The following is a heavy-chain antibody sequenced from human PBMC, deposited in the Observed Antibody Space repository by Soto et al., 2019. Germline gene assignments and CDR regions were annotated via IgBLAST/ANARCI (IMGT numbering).Heavy chain of an antibody. CDR2: IYFSGNT. CDR3: ARAVNDYGSYFDY. Sequence: SETLSLTCSVTGYSISSRVFYWTWIRQHPGKGLEWIGNIYFSGNTYYNSALKSRVTMSVDTSNNQFSLDLRSVTAADTAVYYCARAVNDYGSYFDYWGQGTLVTVSS. D-gene: IGHD4-17*01. V-gene: IGHV4-31*03. CDR1: GYSISSRVFY. J-gene: IGHJ4*02.